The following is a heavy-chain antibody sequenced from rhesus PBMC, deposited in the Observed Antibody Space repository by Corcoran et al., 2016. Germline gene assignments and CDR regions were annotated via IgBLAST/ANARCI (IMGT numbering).Heavy chain of an antibody. D-gene: IGHD4-29*01. CDR1: GVYISAYYY. V-gene: IGHV4S7*01. Sequence: QVQLQESGPGLVKPSEPLSLTCAVYGVYISAYYYSSWFPQPPGKGLEWIGKIYGGSGSTYYNPSLKSRVTVSKDTSKNQFSLKLSSVTAADTAVYYCARDGTVATTDSLDVWGRGVLVTVSS. CDR3: ARDGTVATTDSLDV. CDR2: IYGGSGST. J-gene: IGHJ5-2*02.